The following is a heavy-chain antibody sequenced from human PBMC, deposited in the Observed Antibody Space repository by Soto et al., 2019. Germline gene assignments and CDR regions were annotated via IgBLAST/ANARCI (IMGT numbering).Heavy chain of an antibody. CDR3: ARNTLSAAGSDNYGLDV. Sequence: QVQLVESGGGLVKPGGSLRLSCAASGFTFSDHYMSWIRQAPGKGLAWVAYISGSSFTIYNADSVKGRFTISRDNAKNSLYLQMDSLRAEDTAVYYCARNTLSAAGSDNYGLDVWGRGTTVAVSS. CDR2: ISGSSFTI. J-gene: IGHJ6*02. D-gene: IGHD6-13*01. V-gene: IGHV3-11*01. CDR1: GFTFSDHY.